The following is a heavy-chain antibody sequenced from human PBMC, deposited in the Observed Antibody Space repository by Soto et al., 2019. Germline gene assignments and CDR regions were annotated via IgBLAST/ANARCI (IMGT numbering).Heavy chain of an antibody. CDR3: ARFLPGGSSWFDP. Sequence: SETLSLTCAVSGGSISSGGYSWSWIRQPPGKGLEWIGYIYHSGSTYYNPSLKSRVTISVDRSKNQFSLKLSSVTAADTAVYYCARFLPGGSSWFDPWGQGTLVTVSS. CDR1: GGSISSGGYS. J-gene: IGHJ5*02. D-gene: IGHD3-16*01. CDR2: IYHSGST. V-gene: IGHV4-30-2*01.